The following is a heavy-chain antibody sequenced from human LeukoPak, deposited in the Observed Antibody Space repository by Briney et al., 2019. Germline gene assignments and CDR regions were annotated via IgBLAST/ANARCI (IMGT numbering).Heavy chain of an antibody. Sequence: GASVKVSCKASGGTFSSYAISWVRQAPGQGLEWMGGIIPIFGTANYAQKFQGRVTITADDSTSTAYMELSSLRSEDTAVYYCASSGYDSSGPGGDYYYYGMDVWGQGTTVTVSS. CDR1: GGTFSSYA. J-gene: IGHJ6*02. V-gene: IGHV1-69*13. CDR2: IIPIFGTA. CDR3: ASSGYDSSGPGGDYYYYGMDV. D-gene: IGHD3-22*01.